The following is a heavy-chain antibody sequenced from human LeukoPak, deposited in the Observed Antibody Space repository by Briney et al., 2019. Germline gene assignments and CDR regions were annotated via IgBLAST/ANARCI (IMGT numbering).Heavy chain of an antibody. CDR2: ISSSGTTI. D-gene: IGHD6-13*01. CDR3: ARVWGLAVSGGEIEY. V-gene: IGHV3-48*02. J-gene: IGHJ4*02. CDR1: GFTFSSYS. Sequence: GGSLRLSCAASGFTFSSYSMNWVRQAPGKGLEWVSYISSSGTTIYYADSVKGRFTISRDNAKNSLYLQMNSLRDEDTAVYYCARVWGLAVSGGEIEYWGQGTLVTVSS.